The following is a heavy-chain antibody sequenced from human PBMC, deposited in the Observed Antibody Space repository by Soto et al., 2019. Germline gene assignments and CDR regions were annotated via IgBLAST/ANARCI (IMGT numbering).Heavy chain of an antibody. CDR2: FSGGSGTT. Sequence: VQLLESGGGLVQPGGSLRLSCVVSGFTLGTYGVTWVRQVPGKGLEWVSGFSGGSGTTHYRDSVKGRVTISRDDPRSTVYLQMNSLGVDYTAVYYCTRWNGYGDHWGRGTLVTVSS. CDR1: GFTLGTYG. D-gene: IGHD1-1*01. CDR3: TRWNGYGDH. V-gene: IGHV3-23*01. J-gene: IGHJ4*02.